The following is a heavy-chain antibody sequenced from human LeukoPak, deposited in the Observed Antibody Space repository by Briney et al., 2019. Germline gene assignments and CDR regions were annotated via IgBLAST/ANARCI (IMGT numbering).Heavy chain of an antibody. V-gene: IGHV3-66*01. J-gene: IGHJ3*02. CDR3: ARELGYSAYATVRGYAVDI. D-gene: IGHD5-12*01. Sequence: PGGSLRLSCAASGFTVSTNYMSWVRQAPGKGLEWVSIIYSGGSTYYADSVKGRFTISRDISQNTLYLQMNSLRAEDTAVYYCARELGYSAYATVRGYAVDIWGQGTMVTVSS. CDR1: GFTVSTNY. CDR2: IYSGGST.